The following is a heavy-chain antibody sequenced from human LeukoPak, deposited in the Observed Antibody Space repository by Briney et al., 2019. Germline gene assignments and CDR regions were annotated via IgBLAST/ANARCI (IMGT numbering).Heavy chain of an antibody. CDR2: ISSSGSTI. CDR3: ARDSSSWYADWFDP. Sequence: GGSLRRSCAASGFTFSSYEMNWVRQAPGKGLEWVSYISSSGSTIYYADSVKGRFTISRDNAKNSLYLQMNSLRAEDTAVYYCARDSSSWYADWFDPWGQGTLVTVSS. D-gene: IGHD6-13*01. CDR1: GFTFSSYE. J-gene: IGHJ5*02. V-gene: IGHV3-48*03.